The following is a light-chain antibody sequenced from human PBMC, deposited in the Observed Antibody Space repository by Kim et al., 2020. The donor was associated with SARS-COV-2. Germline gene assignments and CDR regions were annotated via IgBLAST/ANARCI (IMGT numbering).Light chain of an antibody. CDR3: PTRHSTDILL. Sequence: VTMGKKGRITSEEPSLRNDYGSRYKKKPRTAPVLVIYGKNNRPSGIPDRFSGSSSGNTASLTITGTQAEDESDHSCPTRHSTDILLFCGGTQLTVL. J-gene: IGLJ2*01. CDR1: SLRNDY. CDR2: GKN. V-gene: IGLV3-19*01.